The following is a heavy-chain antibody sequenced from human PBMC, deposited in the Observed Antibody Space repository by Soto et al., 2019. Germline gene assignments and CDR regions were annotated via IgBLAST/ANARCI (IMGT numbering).Heavy chain of an antibody. V-gene: IGHV3-21*01. CDR1: GFTFSSYS. CDR3: ARDSGYGDSWVY. Sequence: EVQLVESGGGLVKPGGSLRLSCAASGFTFSSYSMNWVRQAPVKGLECVSSISSSSSYIYYADSVKGRFTISRDNAKNSLYLQMNSLRAEDTAVYYCARDSGYGDSWVYWGQGTLVTVSS. CDR2: ISSSSSYI. D-gene: IGHD5-12*01. J-gene: IGHJ4*02.